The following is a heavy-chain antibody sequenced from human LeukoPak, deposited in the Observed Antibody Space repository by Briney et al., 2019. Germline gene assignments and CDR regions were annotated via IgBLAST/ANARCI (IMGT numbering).Heavy chain of an antibody. CDR1: GFTFTIYA. CDR2: ISDSGDRT. CDR3: AKSGSVPPDY. Sequence: GGSLRLSCAASGFTFTIYAMSWVRQSPGKGLEWVSSISDSGDRTYYADSVKGRFTISRDNSRNTLYLQVNSLRAEDTAVYYCAKSGSVPPDYWGQGTLVTVSS. D-gene: IGHD2-2*01. J-gene: IGHJ4*02. V-gene: IGHV3-23*01.